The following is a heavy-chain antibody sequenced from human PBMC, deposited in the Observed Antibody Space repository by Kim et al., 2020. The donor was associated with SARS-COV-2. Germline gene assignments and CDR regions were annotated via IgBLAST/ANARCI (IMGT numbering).Heavy chain of an antibody. CDR2: IYYSGST. Sequence: SETLSLTCTVSGGSISSGGYYWSWIRQHPGKGLEWIGYIYYSGSTYYNPSLKSRVTISVDTSKNQFSLKLSSVTAADTAVYYCARGLVVVSQPLDYWGQGTLVTVSS. CDR1: GGSISSGGYY. D-gene: IGHD3-22*01. CDR3: ARGLVVVSQPLDY. V-gene: IGHV4-31*03. J-gene: IGHJ4*02.